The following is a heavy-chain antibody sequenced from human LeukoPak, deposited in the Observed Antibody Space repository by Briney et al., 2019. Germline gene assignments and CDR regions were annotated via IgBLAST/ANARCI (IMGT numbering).Heavy chain of an antibody. D-gene: IGHD3-3*01. V-gene: IGHV4-31*03. CDR2: IYYSGST. J-gene: IGHJ6*02. Sequence: PSETLSLTCTVSGGSISSGGYYWSWIRQHPGKGLEWLGYIYYSGSTYYNPSLKSRVTISVDTSKNQFSLKLSSVTAADTAVYYCARGSDFWSGSSAYYYYGMDVWGQGTTVTVSS. CDR3: ARGSDFWSGSSAYYYYGMDV. CDR1: GGSISSGGYY.